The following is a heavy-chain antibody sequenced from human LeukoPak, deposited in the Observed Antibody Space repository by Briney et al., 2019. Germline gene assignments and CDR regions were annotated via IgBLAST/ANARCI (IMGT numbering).Heavy chain of an antibody. V-gene: IGHV4-34*01. CDR2: INHSGST. Sequence: SETLSLTCAVYGGSFSGYYWSWIRQPPGKGLEWIGEINHSGSTNYNPSLKSRVTISVDTSKNQFSLKLSSATAADTAVYYCARGNLDSSGYIDYWGQGTLVTVSS. J-gene: IGHJ4*02. CDR1: GGSFSGYY. D-gene: IGHD3-22*01. CDR3: ARGNLDSSGYIDY.